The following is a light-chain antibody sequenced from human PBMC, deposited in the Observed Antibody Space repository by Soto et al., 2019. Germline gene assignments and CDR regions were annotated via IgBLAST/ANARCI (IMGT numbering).Light chain of an antibody. CDR2: AAS. V-gene: IGKV1-5*01. J-gene: IGKJ3*01. CDR3: QQHNSYPFT. Sequence: EIRVSQSPCTLSASIGDSATITCRASQSIRSWLAWYQQRPGQAPKRLIYAASSLHSGIPSRFSGSGSGTDFTLTISRLQPEDFATYHCQQHNSYPFTFAPGTKVAIK. CDR1: QSIRSW.